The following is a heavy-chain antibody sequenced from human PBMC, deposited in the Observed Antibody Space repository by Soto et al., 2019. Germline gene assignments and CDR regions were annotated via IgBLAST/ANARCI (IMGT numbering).Heavy chain of an antibody. V-gene: IGHV4-59*01. Sequence: QVQLQESGPGLVKPSETLSLTCTVSGGSISSYYWSWIRQPPGKGLEWIGYIYYSGSTNYNPSLKRRVTISVDTSKNQFSLKLSSVTAADTAVYYCARAYGVGAGDDWGQGTLVTVSS. CDR3: ARAYGVGAGDD. D-gene: IGHD4-17*01. CDR1: GGSISSYY. CDR2: IYYSGST. J-gene: IGHJ4*02.